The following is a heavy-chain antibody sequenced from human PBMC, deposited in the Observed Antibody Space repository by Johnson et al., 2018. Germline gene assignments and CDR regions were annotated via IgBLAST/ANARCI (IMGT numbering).Heavy chain of an antibody. J-gene: IGHJ6*03. CDR1: GGSFSGYY. CDR2: INHSGST. V-gene: IGHV4-34*01. CDR3: ARGAKNYYYMDV. Sequence: QVQLQQWGAGLLKPSETLSLTCAVYGGSFSGYYWSWIRQPPGKGLEWIGEINHSGSTNYNPSLKSRVTISVDTSKNQFSLKLSSVTAADTAVYYCARGAKNYYYMDVWGKGTTVTVSS.